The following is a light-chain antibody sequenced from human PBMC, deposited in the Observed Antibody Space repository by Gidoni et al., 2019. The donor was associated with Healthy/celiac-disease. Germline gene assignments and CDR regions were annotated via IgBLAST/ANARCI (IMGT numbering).Light chain of an antibody. CDR1: QSVSSSY. Sequence: EIELTQSRGTLSLSPGERSTLSCSPSQSVSSSYLAWYQQKPGQAPRLLIYGASSRATGIPDRFSGSGSGTDFTLTISRLEPEDFAVYYCQQYGSSSLTFGGGTKVEIK. CDR2: GAS. J-gene: IGKJ4*01. V-gene: IGKV3-20*01. CDR3: QQYGSSSLT.